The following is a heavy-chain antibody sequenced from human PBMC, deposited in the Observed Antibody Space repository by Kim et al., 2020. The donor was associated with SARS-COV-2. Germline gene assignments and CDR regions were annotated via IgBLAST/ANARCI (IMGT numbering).Heavy chain of an antibody. J-gene: IGHJ3*02. V-gene: IGHV4-59*08. CDR1: GGSISSYY. CDR3: ARRGLGYCSGGSCYAAFDI. D-gene: IGHD2-15*01. Sequence: SETLSLTCTVSGGSISSYYWSWIRQPPGKGLEWIGYIYYSGGTNYNPSLKSRVTISVDTSKNQFSLKLSSVTAADTAVYYCARRGLGYCSGGSCYAAFDIWGQGTMVTVSS. CDR2: IYYSGGT.